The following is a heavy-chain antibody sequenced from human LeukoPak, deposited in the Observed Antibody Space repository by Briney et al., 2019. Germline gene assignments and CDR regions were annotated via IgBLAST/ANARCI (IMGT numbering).Heavy chain of an antibody. CDR2: IWYDGSKE. CDR3: ARARGSTGYYSDY. Sequence: GGSLRLSCAASGFTFSSYGMHWVRQAPGKGLEWVAIIWYDGSKEYYADSVKGRFAISRDDSKNSLFLQMNNLRAKDTAMYFCARARGSTGYYSDYWGQGTLVTVSS. CDR1: GFTFSSYG. V-gene: IGHV3-33*01. D-gene: IGHD3-22*01. J-gene: IGHJ4*02.